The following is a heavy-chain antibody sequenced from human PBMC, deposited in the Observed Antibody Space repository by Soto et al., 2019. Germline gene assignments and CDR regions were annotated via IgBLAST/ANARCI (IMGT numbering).Heavy chain of an antibody. CDR2: ISGSGDST. J-gene: IGHJ1*01. V-gene: IGHV3-23*01. CDR1: GFTFSSYA. CDR3: AKGVPGIAVAGTGYFQH. Sequence: EVQLLESGGGLVQPGGSLRLSCAASGFTFSSYAMSWVRQAPGKGLEWVSGISGSGDSTYYADSVKGRFTISRDDSKNTLYLQRNGLRSEDKAVYYCAKGVPGIAVAGTGYFQHWGQGTLVTVSS. D-gene: IGHD6-19*01.